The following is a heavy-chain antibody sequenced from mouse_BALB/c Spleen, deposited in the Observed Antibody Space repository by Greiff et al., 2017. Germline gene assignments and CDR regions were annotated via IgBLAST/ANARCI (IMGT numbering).Heavy chain of an antibody. CDR3: ERQSYYCGSSYFDD. CDR1: GFTFNTYA. V-gene: IGHV10-1*02. Sequence: EVQVVESGGGLVQPKGSLKLSCAASGFTFNTYAMNWVRQAPGKGLEWVARIRSKSNNSATYYADSVKDRFTISRADSQSMLYLQMNNLKTEDTAMYYCERQSYYCGSSYFDDWGQGTTLTVSS. CDR2: IRSKSNNSAT. D-gene: IGHD1-1*01. J-gene: IGHJ2*01.